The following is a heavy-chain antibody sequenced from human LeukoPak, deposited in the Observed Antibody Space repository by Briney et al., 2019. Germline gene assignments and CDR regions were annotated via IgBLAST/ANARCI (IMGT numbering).Heavy chain of an antibody. J-gene: IGHJ4*02. CDR3: ARIGTTIAAGTADY. CDR1: GFNFRDYY. Sequence: PGGSLRLSCAASGFNFRDYYMGWIRQAPGKRLEWISYISGSGGARPYADSVKGRFIVSRDNAIDSLYLQVDNLGVEDTAVYYCARIGTTIAAGTADYWGQGTQVTVSS. V-gene: IGHV3-11*01. D-gene: IGHD6-13*01. CDR2: ISGSGGAR.